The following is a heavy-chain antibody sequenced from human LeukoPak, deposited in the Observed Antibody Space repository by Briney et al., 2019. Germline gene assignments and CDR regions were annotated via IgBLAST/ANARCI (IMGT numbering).Heavy chain of an antibody. Sequence: GGSLRLSCAASGFTVSSIHVVWVRQAPGKGLEWVSVTYTGGNSYYADSVKGRFIISRDISKNTLYLQMNSLRAEDSALYYCARGSRGSAAVVAPRSFDIWGQGTMVTVSS. J-gene: IGHJ3*02. CDR1: GFTVSSIH. CDR3: ARGSRGSAAVVAPRSFDI. CDR2: TYTGGNS. D-gene: IGHD3-22*01. V-gene: IGHV3-53*01.